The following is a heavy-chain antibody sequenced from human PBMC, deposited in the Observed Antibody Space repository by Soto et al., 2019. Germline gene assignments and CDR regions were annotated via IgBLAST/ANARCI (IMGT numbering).Heavy chain of an antibody. CDR1: GGTFSSYA. CDR2: IIPIFGTA. J-gene: IGHJ6*02. V-gene: IGHV1-69*13. D-gene: IGHD1-26*01. CDR3: ARGRYSGSFDYYYGMDV. Sequence: ASVKVSCKASGGTFSSYAISWVRQAPGQGLEWMGGIIPIFGTANYAQKFQGRVTITADESTSTAYMELSSLRSEDTAVYYCARGRYSGSFDYYYGMDVWGQGTTVTVSS.